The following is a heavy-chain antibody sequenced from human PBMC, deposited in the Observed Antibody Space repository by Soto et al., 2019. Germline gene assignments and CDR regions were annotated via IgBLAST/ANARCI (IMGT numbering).Heavy chain of an antibody. CDR3: ARDSSTIFGVGGFDY. V-gene: IGHV4-59*01. J-gene: IGHJ4*02. CDR2: IYYSGST. CDR1: GGSTSSYY. Sequence: SLTCTVSGGSTSSYYWSWIRQPPGKGLEWIGYIYYSGSTNYNPSLKSRVTISVDTSKNQFSLKLSSVTAADTAVYYCARDSSTIFGVGGFDYWGQGTLVTVSS. D-gene: IGHD3-3*01.